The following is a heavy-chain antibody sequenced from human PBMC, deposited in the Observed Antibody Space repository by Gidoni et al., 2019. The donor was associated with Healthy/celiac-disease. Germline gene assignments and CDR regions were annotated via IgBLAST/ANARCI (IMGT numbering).Heavy chain of an antibody. V-gene: IGHV5-51*03. J-gene: IGHJ3*02. CDR1: GYSFPSYW. CDR2: IYPGDSDT. CDR3: ASSMVQGVTEDAFDI. Sequence: EVQLVQSGAEVPKPGESLKISCKGSGYSFPSYWIGCVRQMPGKGLEWMGIIYPGDSDTRYSPSFQGQVTISADKSISTAYLQWSSLKASDTAMYYCASSMVQGVTEDAFDIWGQGTMVTVSS. D-gene: IGHD3-10*01.